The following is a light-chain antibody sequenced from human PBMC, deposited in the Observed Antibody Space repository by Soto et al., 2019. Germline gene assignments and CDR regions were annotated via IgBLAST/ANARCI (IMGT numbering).Light chain of an antibody. CDR3: QQFNNFPIT. CDR2: DAS. J-gene: IGKJ5*01. V-gene: IGKV1-5*01. CDR1: QSISSW. Sequence: DIQMTQSPSTLSASVGARVTITCRASQSISSWLAWYQQKPGKAPKLLIYDASSLESGVPSRFSGSGSGTDFTLTISSLQPEDFATYYCQQFNNFPITFGKGTRLEIK.